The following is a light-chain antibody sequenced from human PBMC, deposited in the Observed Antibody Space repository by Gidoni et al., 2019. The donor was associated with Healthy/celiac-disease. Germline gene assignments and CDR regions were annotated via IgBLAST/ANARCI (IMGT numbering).Light chain of an antibody. CDR2: AAS. V-gene: IGKV1-39*01. CDR3: QQSYSTLMYT. Sequence: DIQMTQSPSSLSASVEYRVTITCRASQSISSYLNWYQQKPGKAPKLLIYAASSLQSGVPSRFSGSGSGTDFTLTIISRQPEDFATYYCQQSYSTLMYTFGQGTKLEIK. CDR1: QSISSY. J-gene: IGKJ2*01.